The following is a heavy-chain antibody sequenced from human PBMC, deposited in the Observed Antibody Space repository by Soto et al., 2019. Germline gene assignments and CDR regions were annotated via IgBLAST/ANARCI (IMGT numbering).Heavy chain of an antibody. V-gene: IGHV1-69*13. Sequence: SVKVSCKASGGTFSSYAISWVRQAPGQGLEWMGGIIPIFGTANYAQKFQGRVTITADESTSTAYMELSSLRSEDTAVYYCAGARGNWNYVLYFYYYGMDVWGQGTTVTVSS. CDR1: GGTFSSYA. D-gene: IGHD1-7*01. CDR3: AGARGNWNYVLYFYYYGMDV. J-gene: IGHJ6*02. CDR2: IIPIFGTA.